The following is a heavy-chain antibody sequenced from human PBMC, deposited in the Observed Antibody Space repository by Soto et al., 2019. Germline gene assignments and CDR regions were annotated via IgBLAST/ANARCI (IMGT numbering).Heavy chain of an antibody. CDR2: ISGSGGST. V-gene: IGHV3-23*01. CDR1: GFTFSSYA. J-gene: IGHJ5*02. D-gene: IGHD5-12*01. Sequence: PGGSLRLSCAASGFTFSSYAMSWVRQAPGKGLEWVSAISGSGGSTYYADSVKGRFTISRDNSKNTLYLQMNSLRAEDTAVYYCAKVPPDLYGEYSGYDSRNWFDPWGQGTLVTVSS. CDR3: AKVPPDLYGEYSGYDSRNWFDP.